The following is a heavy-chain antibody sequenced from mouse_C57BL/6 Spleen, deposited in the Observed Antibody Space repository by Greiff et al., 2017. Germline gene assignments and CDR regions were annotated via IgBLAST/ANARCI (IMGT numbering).Heavy chain of an antibody. CDR1: GYTFTDYY. CDR3: ARGGSYGGDY. Sequence: VQLQQSGPELVKPGASVKISCKASGYTFTDYYMNWVKQSHGKSLEWIGDINPNNGGTSYSQKFKGKATLTVDKSSSTAYMELRSLTSEDSAVYYCARGGSYGGDYWGQGTTLTVSS. J-gene: IGHJ2*01. V-gene: IGHV1-26*01. D-gene: IGHD1-1*02. CDR2: INPNNGGT.